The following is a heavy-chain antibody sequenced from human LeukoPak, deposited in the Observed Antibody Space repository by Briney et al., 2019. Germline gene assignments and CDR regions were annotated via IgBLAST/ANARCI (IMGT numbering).Heavy chain of an antibody. V-gene: IGHV4-31*03. Sequence: SQTLSLTGTVSGGSISSGGYYWSWIRQHPGKGLEWIGYIYYNGSTYYNPSLKSRVTISVDTSKNQFSLKLSSVTAADTAVYYCAREREYYGSGSYFGNWFDPWGQGTLVTVSS. D-gene: IGHD3-10*01. CDR3: AREREYYGSGSYFGNWFDP. CDR2: IYYNGST. J-gene: IGHJ5*02. CDR1: GGSISSGGYY.